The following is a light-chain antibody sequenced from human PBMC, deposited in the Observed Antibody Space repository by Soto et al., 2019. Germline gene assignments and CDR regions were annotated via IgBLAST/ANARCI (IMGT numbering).Light chain of an antibody. Sequence: EIVMTQSPATLSVSPGERATLSCRASQSVSSNLAWYQQKPSEAPRLLIYGASTRATGLPARFSGSGPGTGFTLTISSLQSEDFAVYYCQRYNNWPPLPFGGGTKVEIK. J-gene: IGKJ4*01. CDR2: GAS. V-gene: IGKV3-15*01. CDR1: QSVSSN. CDR3: QRYNNWPPLP.